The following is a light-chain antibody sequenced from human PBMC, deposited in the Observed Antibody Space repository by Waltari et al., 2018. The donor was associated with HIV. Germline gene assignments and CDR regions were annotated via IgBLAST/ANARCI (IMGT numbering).Light chain of an antibody. CDR2: EVS. J-gene: IGLJ2*01. CDR1: SSDVGGYNY. V-gene: IGLV2-14*01. Sequence: QSALTQPASVSGSPGQSITISCTGTSSDVGGYNYVSWYQQHPVKAPKLMIYEVSNRPSWVSNRFSGAKSGHTASLTISGLQAEDEADYYCSSYTSSSTLEVFGGGTKLTVL. CDR3: SSYTSSSTLEV.